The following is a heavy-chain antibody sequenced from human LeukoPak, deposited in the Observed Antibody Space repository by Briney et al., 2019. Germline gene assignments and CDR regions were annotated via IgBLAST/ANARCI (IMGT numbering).Heavy chain of an antibody. CDR3: ARAEGGSSWSFGY. Sequence: SVKVSCKASGGTFSSYAISWVRQAPGQGLEWMGRIIPILGTANYAQKFQGRVTITADKSTSTAYMELSSLRSEDTAVYYCARAEGGSSWSFGYWGQGTLVTVSS. D-gene: IGHD6-13*01. V-gene: IGHV1-69*04. CDR2: IIPILGTA. CDR1: GGTFSSYA. J-gene: IGHJ4*02.